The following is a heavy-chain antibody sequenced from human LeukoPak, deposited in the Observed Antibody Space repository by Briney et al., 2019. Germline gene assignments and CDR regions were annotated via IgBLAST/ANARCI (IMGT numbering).Heavy chain of an antibody. CDR1: GYTFVNYY. CDR3: AREGYGAGRGLGMDV. CDR2: INPSGGST. V-gene: IGHV1-46*01. J-gene: IGHJ6*01. Sequence: VTVKDSCKASGYTFVNYYMHLVRQAPGQGLEWMGMINPSGGSTTCAQEIQGRVTLTRDTSTSTVYMELSSLRFEDTSVYYCAREGYGAGRGLGMDVWVEGTLVTGSS. D-gene: IGHD3-10*01.